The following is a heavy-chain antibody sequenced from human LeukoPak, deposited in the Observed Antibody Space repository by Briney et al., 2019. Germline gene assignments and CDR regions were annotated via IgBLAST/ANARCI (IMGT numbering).Heavy chain of an antibody. CDR2: MNPNSGNT. J-gene: IGHJ5*02. Sequence: ASVKVSCKASGYTFTSYDINWVRQATGQGLEWMGWMNPNSGNTGYAQKFQGRVTVTRNTSISTAYMELSSLRSEDTAVYYCARRLGVYVWGGYKFDPWGQGTLVTVSS. CDR1: GYTFTSYD. D-gene: IGHD3-16*01. V-gene: IGHV1-8*03. CDR3: ARRLGVYVWGGYKFDP.